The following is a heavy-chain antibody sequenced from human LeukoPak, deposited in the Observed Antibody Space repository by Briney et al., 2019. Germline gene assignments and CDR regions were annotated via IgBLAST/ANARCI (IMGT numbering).Heavy chain of an antibody. CDR2: INHSGST. V-gene: IGHV4-34*01. D-gene: IGHD3-10*01. Sequence: SETLSLTCAVYGGSFSGYYWSWIRQPPGKGLEWIGEINHSGSTNYNPSLKSRVTISVDTSKNQFSLKLSSVTAADTVVYYCARGTYYYGSGSSNWGQGTLVTVSS. CDR3: ARGTYYYGSGSSN. J-gene: IGHJ4*02. CDR1: GGSFSGYY.